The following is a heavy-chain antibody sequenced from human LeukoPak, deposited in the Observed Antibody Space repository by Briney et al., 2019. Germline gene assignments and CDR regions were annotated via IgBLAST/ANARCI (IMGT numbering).Heavy chain of an antibody. J-gene: IGHJ4*02. CDR2: MYFSGSI. CDR3: ARPGIAAAGGKFDY. D-gene: IGHD6-13*01. Sequence: SQTLSLTSTVSGPSITNISYYWDRIRQTSGKGLEWIRRMYFSGSIYYNLSVKSRVPMSVDSSKNQFSREVCSVTAAEWAVFYGARPGIAAAGGKFDYGGQGTLVTVPS. CDR1: GPSITNISYY. V-gene: IGHV4-39*01.